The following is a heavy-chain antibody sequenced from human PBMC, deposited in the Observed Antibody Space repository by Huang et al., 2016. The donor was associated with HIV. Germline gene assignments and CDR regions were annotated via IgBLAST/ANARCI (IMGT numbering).Heavy chain of an antibody. V-gene: IGHV1-8*02. CDR2: MNPNTGNT. D-gene: IGHD4-17*01. CDR3: ARSAYGDLDY. CDR1: GYNFTNYD. J-gene: IGHJ4*02. Sequence: QVHLVQSGAEVKKLGASVKVSCKASGYNFTNYDINWVRQAPGRVREWMGWMNPNTGNTGCAQSFQDRVTMTRKTSITTAYMELTSVTSEDTAVYYCARSAYGDLDYWGLGTLVIVSS.